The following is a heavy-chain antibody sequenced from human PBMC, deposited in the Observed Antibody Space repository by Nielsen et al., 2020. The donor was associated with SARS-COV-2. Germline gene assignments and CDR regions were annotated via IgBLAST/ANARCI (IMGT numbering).Heavy chain of an antibody. D-gene: IGHD5-24*01. CDR1: GGSFSGYY. Sequence: SETLSLTCAVYGGSFSGYYWSWIRQPPGKGLEWIGEINHSGSTNYNPSLKSRVTISVDTSKNQFSLKLSSVTAADTAVYYCAIYEMATTFFDYWGQGTLVTVSS. CDR2: INHSGST. V-gene: IGHV4-34*01. J-gene: IGHJ4*02. CDR3: AIYEMATTFFDY.